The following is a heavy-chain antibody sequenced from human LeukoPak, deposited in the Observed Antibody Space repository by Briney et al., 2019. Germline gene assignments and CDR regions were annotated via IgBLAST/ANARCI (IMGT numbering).Heavy chain of an antibody. J-gene: IGHJ4*02. CDR3: AKEREAYCSGGSCYGSDKLFPADY. V-gene: IGHV3-23*01. D-gene: IGHD2-15*01. CDR1: GFTFSSYA. Sequence: AGGSLRLSCAASGFTFSSYAMTWVRQAPRKGLEWVSRISVTVGSTFYADSVKGRFTISRDNSKNTLYLQMNSLRAEDTAIYYCAKEREAYCSGGSCYGSDKLFPADYWGQGTLVTVSS. CDR2: ISVTVGST.